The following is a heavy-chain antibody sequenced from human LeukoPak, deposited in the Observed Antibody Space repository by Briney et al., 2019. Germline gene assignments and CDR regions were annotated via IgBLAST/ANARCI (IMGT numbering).Heavy chain of an antibody. Sequence: GASVKVSCKASGYTFTSYDINWVRQATGQGLEWMGWMNPNSGNTGYAQKFQGRVTMTRNTSISTAYMELSSLRSEDTAVYYCARSPPLGSPEYYYYYGMDVWGQGTTVTVSS. CDR2: MNPNSGNT. CDR1: GYTFTSYD. CDR3: ARSPPLGSPEYYYYYGMDV. V-gene: IGHV1-8*01. J-gene: IGHJ6*02.